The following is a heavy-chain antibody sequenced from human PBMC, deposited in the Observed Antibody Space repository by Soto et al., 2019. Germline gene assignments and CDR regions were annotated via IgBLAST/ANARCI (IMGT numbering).Heavy chain of an antibody. CDR3: AREDSIIIPAVSDF. CDR2: VSKSDYT. CDR1: GFPFNNYG. V-gene: IGHV3-21*04. Sequence: GGSLRLSCVVYGFPFNNYGINWVRQSPGKGLEWVSTVSKSDYTYYSDLVKGRFTISRDNAKNTVSLQMNTLRAEDTAVYFCAREDSIIIPAVSDFWGQGTLVTVSS. D-gene: IGHD2-2*01. J-gene: IGHJ4*02.